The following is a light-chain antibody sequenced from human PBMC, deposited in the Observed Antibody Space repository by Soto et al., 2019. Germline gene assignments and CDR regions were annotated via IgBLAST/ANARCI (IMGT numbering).Light chain of an antibody. CDR3: QHAAT. CDR1: QSVSSSY. J-gene: IGKJ1*01. Sequence: EIVLTQSPGTLSLSPGERATLSCRASQSVSSSYLAWYQQKPGQAPRLLIYGASSRATGIPDRFSGSGSGTDFTLTISRLEPEDFAVYYCQHAATFGQGTKVEIK. V-gene: IGKV3-20*01. CDR2: GAS.